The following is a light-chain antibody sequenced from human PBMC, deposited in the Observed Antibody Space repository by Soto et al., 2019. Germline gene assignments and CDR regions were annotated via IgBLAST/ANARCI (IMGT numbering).Light chain of an antibody. CDR2: KND. CDR1: SSNIGSNY. J-gene: IGLJ3*02. Sequence: QAVVTQPPSASGTPGQRVTISCSGSSSNIGSNYVYWYQQFPGTAPKVLIYKNDQRPSGVPDRFSGSKSGTSASLAISGLRSEDEADYYCATWTDSLSGVLFGGGTKLTVL. V-gene: IGLV1-47*01. CDR3: ATWTDSLSGVL.